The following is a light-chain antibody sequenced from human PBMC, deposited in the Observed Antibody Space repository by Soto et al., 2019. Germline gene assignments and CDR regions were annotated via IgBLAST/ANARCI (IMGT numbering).Light chain of an antibody. CDR1: QSVSGNY. J-gene: IGKJ4*01. CDR3: HQYGSSPLPGGSPLP. Sequence: ENVLTQSPGTLSLSPGERATLSCRASQSVSGNYLAWYQHKPGQAPRLLIYGASSRATGIADRFSGSGSGTYFTLPISRLEPEDFAVYYCHQYGSSPLPGGSPLPFGGGTKVEIK. CDR2: GAS. V-gene: IGKV3-20*01.